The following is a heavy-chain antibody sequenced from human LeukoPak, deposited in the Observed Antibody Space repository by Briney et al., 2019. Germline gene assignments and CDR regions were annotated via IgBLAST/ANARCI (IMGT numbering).Heavy chain of an antibody. CDR1: GFTFSAYS. CDR3: ARDLIAGDWPYYFDY. V-gene: IGHV3-69-1*02. J-gene: IGHJ4*02. D-gene: IGHD2-21*02. Sequence: KSGGSLRLSCAASGFTFSAYSMNWVRQAPGKGLEWVSSITRSGFILYADSVKGRFTISRDNARNSLFLQMTSLRADDTAVYYCARDLIAGDWPYYFDYWGQGALVTVSS. CDR2: ITRSGFI.